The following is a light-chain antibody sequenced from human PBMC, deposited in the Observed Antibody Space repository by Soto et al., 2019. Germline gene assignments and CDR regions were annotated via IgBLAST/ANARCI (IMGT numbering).Light chain of an antibody. CDR2: DAS. CDR3: QQTFSPPSIT. J-gene: IGKJ5*01. CDR1: QSVSSY. V-gene: IGKV3-11*01. Sequence: EIVLTQSPATLSLSPGERATLSCRTSQSVSSYLAWYQQKPGQAPRLLIYDASNRATGTPARFSGSGSGTAFTLTISSLEPEDFAVYYCQQTFSPPSITFGQGTRLDIK.